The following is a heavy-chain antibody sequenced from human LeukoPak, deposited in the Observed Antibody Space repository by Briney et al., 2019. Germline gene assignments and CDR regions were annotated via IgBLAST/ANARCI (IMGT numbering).Heavy chain of an antibody. V-gene: IGHV1-46*01. J-gene: IGHJ4*02. CDR3: ARGRDYGSSRTYFDY. CDR2: INPSSGST. Sequence: ASVKVSCKASGYTFTSYYMFWVRQAPGQGLEWMGIINPSSGSTNYAQKFQGRVTMTRDTSTSTVYMELSSLRSEDTAVYYCARGRDYGSSRTYFDYWGQGTLVTVSS. D-gene: IGHD6-13*01. CDR1: GYTFTSYY.